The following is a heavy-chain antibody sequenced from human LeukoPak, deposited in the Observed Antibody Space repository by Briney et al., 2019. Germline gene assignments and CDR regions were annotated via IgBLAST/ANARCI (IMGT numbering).Heavy chain of an antibody. CDR3: ARVNGYNQLDY. V-gene: IGHV4-34*01. D-gene: IGHD5-18*01. Sequence: SETLSLTCAVYGGSFSGYYWSWLRQTPGKGLEWIGEINHSGSTNYNPSLKRRVTLSVDTSKNQFSLKLSSVTAADTAVYYCARVNGYNQLDYWGQGTLVTVSS. CDR2: INHSGST. CDR1: GGSFSGYY. J-gene: IGHJ4*02.